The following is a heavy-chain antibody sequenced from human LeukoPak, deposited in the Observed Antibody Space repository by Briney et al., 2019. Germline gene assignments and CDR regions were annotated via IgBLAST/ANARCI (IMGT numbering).Heavy chain of an antibody. J-gene: IGHJ4*02. CDR1: EFTFSSYS. CDR2: ISSSSSYI. D-gene: IGHD2-21*02. CDR3: ARARRGDCGGDCYPEGPFDY. V-gene: IGHV3-21*01. Sequence: GGSLRLSCAASEFTFSSYSMNWVRQAPGKGLEWVSSISSSSSYIYYADSVKGRFTISRDNAKNSLYLQMNSLRAEDTAVYYCARARRGDCGGDCYPEGPFDYWGQGTLVTVSS.